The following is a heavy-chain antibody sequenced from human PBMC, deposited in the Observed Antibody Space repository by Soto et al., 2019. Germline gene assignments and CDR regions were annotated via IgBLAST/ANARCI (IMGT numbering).Heavy chain of an antibody. J-gene: IGHJ3*01. V-gene: IGHV3-23*01. CDR3: AKEVYYYSSGYSDAFDF. CDR1: GFTFSSYA. Sequence: GGSLRLSCAASGFTFSSYAMSWVRQAPGKGLEWVSAISGSGGSTYYADSVKGRFTISRDNSKNTLYLQMNSLRAEDTAVYYCAKEVYYYSSGYSDAFDFWGQGTMVPVSS. CDR2: ISGSGGST. D-gene: IGHD6-25*01.